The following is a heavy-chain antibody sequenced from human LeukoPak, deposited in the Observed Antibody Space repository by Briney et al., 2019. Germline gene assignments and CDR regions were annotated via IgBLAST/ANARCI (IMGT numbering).Heavy chain of an antibody. V-gene: IGHV3-74*01. J-gene: IGHJ6*03. CDR3: ARASLNYYYYMDV. Sequence: GGSLRLSCAASGFTFSSYWMHCVRQAPGKGLVWVSRINSDGSSTSYADSVKGRFTISRDNAKNTLYLQMNSLRAEDTAVYYCARASLNYYYYMDVWGKGTTVTVSS. D-gene: IGHD3-9*01. CDR2: INSDGSST. CDR1: GFTFSSYW.